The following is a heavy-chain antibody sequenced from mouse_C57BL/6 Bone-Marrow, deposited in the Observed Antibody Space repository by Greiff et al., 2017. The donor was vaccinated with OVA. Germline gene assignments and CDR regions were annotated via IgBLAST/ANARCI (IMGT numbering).Heavy chain of an antibody. CDR2: IDPEDGET. J-gene: IGHJ2*01. V-gene: IGHV14-2*01. Sequence: EVQLQESGAELVKPGASVKLSCTASGFNIKDYYMHWVKQRTEQGLEWIGRIDPEDGETKYAPKFQGKATITADTSSNTAYLPLSSLTSEDTAVYYCARVRTTVVAHFDYWGKGTTLTVSS. D-gene: IGHD1-1*01. CDR1: GFNIKDYY. CDR3: ARVRTTVVAHFDY.